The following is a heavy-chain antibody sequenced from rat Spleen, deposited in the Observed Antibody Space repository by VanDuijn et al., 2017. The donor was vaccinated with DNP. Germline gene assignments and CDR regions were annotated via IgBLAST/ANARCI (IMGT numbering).Heavy chain of an antibody. J-gene: IGHJ2*01. CDR1: GFIFSKYG. V-gene: IGHV5S13*01. CDR2: ITTSGDST. Sequence: EVQLVESGGGLVQPGRSLKLSCAASGFIFSKYGMAWVRQAPTKGLEWVASITTSGDSTSSPDSVKGRFTISRDNAKNTLYLQMNSLRSEDTATYYCARGGRSYFDYWGQGVMVTVSS. D-gene: IGHD1-11*01. CDR3: ARGGRSYFDY.